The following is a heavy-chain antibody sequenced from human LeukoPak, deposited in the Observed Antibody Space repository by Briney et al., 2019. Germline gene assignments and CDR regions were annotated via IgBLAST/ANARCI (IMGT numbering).Heavy chain of an antibody. D-gene: IGHD4-23*01. V-gene: IGHV1-69*05. CDR1: GYTFTSYY. CDR3: AIYYGGNTRSGYYYYMDV. J-gene: IGHJ6*03. CDR2: IIPIFGTA. Sequence: SVKVSCKASGYTFTSYYMHWVRQAPGQGLEWMGGIIPIFGTANYAQKFQGRVTITTDESTSTAYMELSSLRSEDTAEYYCAIYYGGNTRSGYYYYMDVWGKGTTVTVSS.